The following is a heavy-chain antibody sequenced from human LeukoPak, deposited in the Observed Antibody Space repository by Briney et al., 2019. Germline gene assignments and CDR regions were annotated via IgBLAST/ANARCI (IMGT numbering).Heavy chain of an antibody. CDR1: GGSFSGYY. J-gene: IGHJ6*03. CDR2: INHSGST. D-gene: IGHD3-10*01. Sequence: SETLSLTCAVYGGSFSGYYWSWLRQPPGKGLEWIGEINHSGSTNYNPSLKSRVTISVDTSKNQFSLKLSSVTAADTAVYYCARVSSTLPRVRPNNYYFYMDVWGKGTTVTVSS. V-gene: IGHV4-34*01. CDR3: ARVSSTLPRVRPNNYYFYMDV.